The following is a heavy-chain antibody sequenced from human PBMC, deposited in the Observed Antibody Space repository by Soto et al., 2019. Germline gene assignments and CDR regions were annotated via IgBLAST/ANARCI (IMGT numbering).Heavy chain of an antibody. Sequence: PGGSLRLSCAASGFTFSSYWMHWVRQAPGKGLVWVSRINSDGSSTSYADSVKGRFTISRDNAKNTLYLQMNSLRAEDTAVYYCARTITYYDFWSGYHKGDAFDSWGQGTMVTVSS. J-gene: IGHJ3*02. CDR2: INSDGSST. D-gene: IGHD3-3*01. V-gene: IGHV3-74*01. CDR1: GFTFSSYW. CDR3: ARTITYYDFWSGYHKGDAFDS.